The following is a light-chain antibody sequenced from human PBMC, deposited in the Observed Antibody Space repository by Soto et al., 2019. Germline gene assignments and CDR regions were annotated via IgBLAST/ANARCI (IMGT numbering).Light chain of an antibody. V-gene: IGKV3-15*01. CDR1: QSVSSN. Sequence: EIVMTQSPATLSVSPGERATLSCRASQSVSSNLAWYQQKPGQAPRLLIYGASTGATGIPARFSGSGSGTEFNLTRSRLQSEDFAVYYCQQYNNWGTFGQGTKVEI. CDR2: GAS. J-gene: IGKJ1*01. CDR3: QQYNNWGT.